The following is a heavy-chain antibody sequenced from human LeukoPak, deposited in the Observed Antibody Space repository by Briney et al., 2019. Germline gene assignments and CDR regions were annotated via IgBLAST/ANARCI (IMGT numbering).Heavy chain of an antibody. D-gene: IGHD3-10*01. V-gene: IGHV4-39*07. Sequence: SETLSLTCTVSGGSIRSSIYYWGWIRQPPGKGLEWIGSIYYTGSTYYNPSLKSRVTISVDTSKNQFSLKLSSVTAADTAVYYCVRGEYGSGSSFGYWGQGTLVTVSS. CDR1: GGSIRSSIYY. J-gene: IGHJ4*02. CDR3: VRGEYGSGSSFGY. CDR2: IYYTGST.